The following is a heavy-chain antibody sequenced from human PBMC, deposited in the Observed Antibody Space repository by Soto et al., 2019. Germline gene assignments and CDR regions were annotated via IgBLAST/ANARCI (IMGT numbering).Heavy chain of an antibody. D-gene: IGHD6-13*01. V-gene: IGHV3-30-3*01. CDR2: ISYDGSNK. Sequence: GSLRLSCAASGFTFSSYAMHWVRQAPGKGLEWVAVISYDGSNKYYADSVKGRFTISRDNSKNTLYLQMNSLRAEDTAVYYCARDYRSTWYYFHYWGQGTLVTVSS. CDR1: GFTFSSYA. CDR3: ARDYRSTWYYFHY. J-gene: IGHJ4*02.